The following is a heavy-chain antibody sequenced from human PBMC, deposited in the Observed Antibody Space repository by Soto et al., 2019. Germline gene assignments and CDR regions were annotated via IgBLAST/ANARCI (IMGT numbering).Heavy chain of an antibody. D-gene: IGHD6-13*01. CDR2: INHSGST. CDR1: GGSFSGYY. Sequence: PSETLSLTCAVYGGSFSGYYWSWIRQPPGKGLEWIGEINHSGSTNYNPSLKSRVTISVDTSKNQFSLKLSSVTAADTAVYYCARGYRPDIEAACTGWFDPWGQGTLVTVSS. CDR3: ARGYRPDIEAACTGWFDP. V-gene: IGHV4-34*01. J-gene: IGHJ5*02.